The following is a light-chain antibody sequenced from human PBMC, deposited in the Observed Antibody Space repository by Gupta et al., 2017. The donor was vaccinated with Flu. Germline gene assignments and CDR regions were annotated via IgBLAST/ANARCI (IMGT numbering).Light chain of an antibody. CDR2: NDT. Sequence: HPAIITCSGAALLNKFSYLYQQRPGQAPLLLIFNDTVTPSQTPARFSFSSSETRTTFTISAFEAEAEADYYYHSSDNGGTYVVFGGGTNLTVL. CDR1: ALLNKF. J-gene: IGLJ2*01. CDR3: HSSDNGGTYVV. V-gene: IGLV3-25*01.